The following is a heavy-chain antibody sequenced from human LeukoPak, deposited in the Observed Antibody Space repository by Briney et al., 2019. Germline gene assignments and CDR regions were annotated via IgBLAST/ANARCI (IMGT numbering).Heavy chain of an antibody. J-gene: IGHJ4*02. CDR1: GFTFSSYA. Sequence: GGSLRLSCAASGFTFSSYAMHWVRQAPGKGLEWVAVISYGGSNKYYADSVKGRFTISRDNSKNTLYLQMNSLRAEDTAVYYCARGGYCSGGSCFWSVSSFDYWGQGTLVTVPS. V-gene: IGHV3-30*04. D-gene: IGHD2-15*01. CDR2: ISYGGSNK. CDR3: ARGGYCSGGSCFWSVSSFDY.